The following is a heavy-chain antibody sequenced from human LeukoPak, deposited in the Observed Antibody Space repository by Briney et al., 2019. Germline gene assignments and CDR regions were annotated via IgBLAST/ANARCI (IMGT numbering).Heavy chain of an antibody. Sequence: PGGSLRLSCSASGFTFSSYAMHWVRQAPGKGLEYVSAISSNGGSTYYADSVKGRFTISRDNSKNTPYLQMSSLRAEDTAVYYCVKSPVIDLWGYFEVEDGFDYWGQGTLVTVSS. V-gene: IGHV3-64D*06. CDR1: GFTFSSYA. CDR3: VKSPVIDLWGYFEVEDGFDY. CDR2: ISSNGGST. J-gene: IGHJ4*02. D-gene: IGHD2-21*01.